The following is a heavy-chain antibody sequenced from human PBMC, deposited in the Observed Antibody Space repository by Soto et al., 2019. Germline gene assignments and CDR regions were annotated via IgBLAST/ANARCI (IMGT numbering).Heavy chain of an antibody. Sequence: PSETLSLTCTVSGGSITNYYWSWIRQPPGKGLEWIGYIYSSGSTNYNPSLKSRATISIDTSKSQVSLKLGSVTAADTAVYYCARGTVIAALLSNLDPWGQGTQVTVSS. CDR3: ARGTVIAALLSNLDP. CDR2: IYSSGST. D-gene: IGHD2-21*01. J-gene: IGHJ5*02. CDR1: GGSITNYY. V-gene: IGHV4-59*01.